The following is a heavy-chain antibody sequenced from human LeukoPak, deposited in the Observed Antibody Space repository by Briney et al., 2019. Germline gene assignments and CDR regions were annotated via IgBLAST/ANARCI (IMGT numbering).Heavy chain of an antibody. CDR2: ISGSGGST. D-gene: IGHD6-13*01. V-gene: IGHV3-23*01. Sequence: GGSLSLSCAASGFTFGSYSMSWVRQAPGKGLEWVSAISGSGGSTYDADSVKGWFNISRDNSNNTLYLQRNSLRAEDTAVYYCAKDRIAAEDYWGQGTLVTVSS. CDR1: GFTFGSYS. CDR3: AKDRIAAEDY. J-gene: IGHJ4*02.